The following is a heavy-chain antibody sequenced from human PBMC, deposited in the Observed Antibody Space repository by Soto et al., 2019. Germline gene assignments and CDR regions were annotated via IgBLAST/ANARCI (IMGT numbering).Heavy chain of an antibody. V-gene: IGHV2-5*02. Sequence: SGPTLVNPTQTLTLTCTFSGFSLNTGGLGVGWIRQPPGKALEWLALIYWDNDKRYSPSLMSRLTITKDTSKNQVVLTMTNMDPVDAATYYCVHSRCGGDCLQSYSSHYYYGMDVWGQGTTVTVS. CDR1: GFSLNTGGLG. CDR2: IYWDNDK. J-gene: IGHJ6*02. D-gene: IGHD2-21*02. CDR3: VHSRCGGDCLQSYSSHYYYGMDV.